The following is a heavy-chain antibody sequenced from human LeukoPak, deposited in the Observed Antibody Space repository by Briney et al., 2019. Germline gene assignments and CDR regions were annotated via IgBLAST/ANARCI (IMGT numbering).Heavy chain of an antibody. D-gene: IGHD1-7*01. CDR3: ARHEWGRTGTSFDP. Sequence: SETLSLTCTVSGGSISSSSNYWGWIRQPPGKGLEWIGSMYYSGSTYYNPSLKSRVTISVDTSKNQFSLKLSSVTAADTAVYYCARHEWGRTGTSFDPWGQGTLVTVSS. CDR2: MYYSGST. CDR1: GGSISSSSNY. V-gene: IGHV4-39*01. J-gene: IGHJ5*02.